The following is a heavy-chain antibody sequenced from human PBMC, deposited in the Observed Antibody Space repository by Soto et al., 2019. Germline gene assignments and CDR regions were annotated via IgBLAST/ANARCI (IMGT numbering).Heavy chain of an antibody. V-gene: IGHV1-69*01. CDR1: GGTFSSYA. CDR3: ARGGEAVAGTGWFDP. D-gene: IGHD6-19*01. Sequence: QVQLVQSGAEVKKPGSSVKVSCKASGGTFSSYAISWVRQAPGQGLEWMGGIIPIFGTANYAQKFQGRVTITADESTSTAYIELSSLGSEDKAVYYCARGGEAVAGTGWFDPWGQGTLVTVSS. J-gene: IGHJ5*02. CDR2: IIPIFGTA.